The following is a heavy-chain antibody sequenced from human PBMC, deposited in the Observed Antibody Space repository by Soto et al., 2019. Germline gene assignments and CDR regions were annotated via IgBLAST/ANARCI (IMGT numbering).Heavy chain of an antibody. CDR3: AKDKTGVGRDYYYYGMDV. V-gene: IGHV3-30-3*01. CDR2: ISYDGSNT. J-gene: IGHJ6*02. D-gene: IGHD1-1*01. Sequence: GGSLRLSCAASGFTFSSYPLYWVRQAPGKGLEWVAVISYDGSNTYAESVKGRFTISRDNSKNTLYLQMNGLRAEDTAIYFCAKDKTGVGRDYYYYGMDVWGQGTTVTVSS. CDR1: GFTFSSYP.